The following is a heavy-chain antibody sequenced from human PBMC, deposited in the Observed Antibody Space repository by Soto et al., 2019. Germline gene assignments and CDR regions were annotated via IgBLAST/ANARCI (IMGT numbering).Heavy chain of an antibody. Sequence: SETQSLTYTVSGGSISSYYGSWIRQPPGKGLEWIGYIYYSGSTNYNPSLKSRVTISVDTSKNQFSLKLSSVTAADTAVYYCARDVLEWLPTGAFDIWGQGTMVTVSS. D-gene: IGHD3-3*01. CDR2: IYYSGST. CDR3: ARDVLEWLPTGAFDI. J-gene: IGHJ3*02. CDR1: GGSISSYY. V-gene: IGHV4-59*01.